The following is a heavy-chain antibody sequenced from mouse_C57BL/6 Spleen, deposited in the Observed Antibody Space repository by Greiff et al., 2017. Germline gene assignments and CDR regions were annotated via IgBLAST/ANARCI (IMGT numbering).Heavy chain of an antibody. CDR1: GYTFTDYY. V-gene: IGHV1-19*01. CDR2: INPYNGGT. CDR3: ARNGYYGSSHWYFDV. Sequence: EVQLQQSGPVLVKPGASVKMSCKASGYTFTDYYMNWVKQSHGKSLEWIGVINPYNGGTSYNPKFKGKATLTVDKSSSTAYMELNSLTSEDSAVYYCARNGYYGSSHWYFDVWGTGTTVTVSS. D-gene: IGHD1-1*01. J-gene: IGHJ1*03.